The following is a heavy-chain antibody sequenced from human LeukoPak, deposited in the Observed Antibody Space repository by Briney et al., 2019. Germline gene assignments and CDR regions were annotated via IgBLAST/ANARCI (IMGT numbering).Heavy chain of an antibody. V-gene: IGHV3-53*01. Sequence: GGSLRLSCAASGFTVSSNYMSWVRQAPGKGLEWVSVIYSGGSTYYADSVKGRFTISRDNSKNTLYLQMNSLRAEDTAVYYCAKELDYYDSSGYYPYFDYWGQGTLVTVSS. CDR2: IYSGGST. D-gene: IGHD3-22*01. J-gene: IGHJ4*02. CDR3: AKELDYYDSSGYYPYFDY. CDR1: GFTVSSNY.